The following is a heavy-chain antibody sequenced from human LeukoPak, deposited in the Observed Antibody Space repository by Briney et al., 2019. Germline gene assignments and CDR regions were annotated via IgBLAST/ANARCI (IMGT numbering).Heavy chain of an antibody. V-gene: IGHV4-34*09. CDR1: GGSFSGYY. J-gene: IGHJ4*02. CDR3: ARGGLRYGDDY. D-gene: IGHD4-17*01. CDR2: INHSGST. Sequence: TLSLTCAVYGGSFSGYYWSWIRQPPGKGLEWIGEINHSGSTYYNPPLKSRVTISVDTSKNQFSLKLTSVTAADTAVYYCARGGLRYGDDYWGQGTPVTVSS.